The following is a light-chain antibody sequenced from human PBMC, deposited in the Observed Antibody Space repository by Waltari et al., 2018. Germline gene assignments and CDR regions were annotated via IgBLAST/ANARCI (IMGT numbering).Light chain of an antibody. V-gene: IGLV2-14*03. Sequence: QSALTQPASVSGSPGQSVTLSCTGTSSDVGGYNYVPWYQHHPGKAPKLMIYDVSNRPAGVSNRFSGSKSANTASLTISGLQAEDEADYYCSSYTSSRTRVFGGGTKLTVL. CDR3: SSYTSSRTRV. CDR2: DVS. CDR1: SSDVGGYNY. J-gene: IGLJ3*02.